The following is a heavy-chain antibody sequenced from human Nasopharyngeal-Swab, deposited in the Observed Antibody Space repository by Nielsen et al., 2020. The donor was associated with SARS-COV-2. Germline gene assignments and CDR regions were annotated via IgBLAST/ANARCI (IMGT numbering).Heavy chain of an antibody. Sequence: ASVKVSCKASGYTFTSYAMHWVRQAPGQRLEWMGWINAGNGNTKYSQKFQGRVTITRDTSASTAYMELSSLRSEDTAVYYCAAEVRYSSGWWAYYYYGMDVWGQGTTVTVSS. CDR1: GYTFTSYA. D-gene: IGHD6-19*01. CDR2: INAGNGNT. CDR3: AAEVRYSSGWWAYYYYGMDV. J-gene: IGHJ6*02. V-gene: IGHV1-3*01.